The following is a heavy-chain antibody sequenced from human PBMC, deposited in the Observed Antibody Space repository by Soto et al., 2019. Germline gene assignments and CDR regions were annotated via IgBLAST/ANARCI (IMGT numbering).Heavy chain of an antibody. CDR2: ISAYNGNT. Sequence: ASVKVSCKASGYTFTSHGISWVRQAPGQGLEWMGWISAYNGNTNYAQKLQGRVTMTTDTSTSTAYMELRSLRSDDTAVYYCARVYSSGWYKWFDYWGQGTLVTVSS. D-gene: IGHD6-19*01. CDR1: GYTFTSHG. CDR3: ARVYSSGWYKWFDY. V-gene: IGHV1-18*01. J-gene: IGHJ4*02.